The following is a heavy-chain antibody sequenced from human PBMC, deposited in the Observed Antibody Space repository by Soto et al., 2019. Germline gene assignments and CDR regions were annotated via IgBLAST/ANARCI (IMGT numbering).Heavy chain of an antibody. CDR3: ARDDEFWSGYLLL. Sequence: ASVKVSCKAAGYTCTSYGCSWVRQAPGQGLEWMGWINGYNGNRNYGRKFQGRVTMTTDTSTSTAYMELRSLRSDDTAVYFCARDDEFWSGYLLLWGQGTLVTVSS. CDR1: GYTCTSYG. D-gene: IGHD3-3*01. J-gene: IGHJ4*02. V-gene: IGHV1-18*01. CDR2: INGYNGNR.